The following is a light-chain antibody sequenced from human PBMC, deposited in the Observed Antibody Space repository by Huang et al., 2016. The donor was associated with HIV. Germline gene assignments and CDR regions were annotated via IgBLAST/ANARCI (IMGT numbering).Light chain of an antibody. CDR1: QSVSGF. J-gene: IGKJ1*01. V-gene: IGKV1-39*01. CDR2: AAS. Sequence: DIQMTQSPSSLSASVGDRVTITCRASQSVSGFLNWYRQKPGKAPKLLIYAASSLQSGVPSRFGGNGSGTDFTLTISSLQPEDFASYYCQQGYSVPWTFGQGTRVEIK. CDR3: QQGYSVPWT.